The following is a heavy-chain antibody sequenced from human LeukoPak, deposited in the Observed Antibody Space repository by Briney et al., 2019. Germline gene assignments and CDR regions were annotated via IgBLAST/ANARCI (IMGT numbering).Heavy chain of an antibody. CDR3: AKNVIVEPWGSQDFPH. J-gene: IGHJ1*01. Sequence: PGGSLRLSCAASGFTFSSYAMSWARQAPGKGLERVSAVRGSGGSTYYADSVKGRFTISRDNSKNTLYLQMNSLRAEDTAVYYCAKNVIVEPWGSQDFPHWGQGTVVTVSS. CDR1: GFTFSSYA. V-gene: IGHV3-23*01. CDR2: VRGSGGST. D-gene: IGHD3-22*01.